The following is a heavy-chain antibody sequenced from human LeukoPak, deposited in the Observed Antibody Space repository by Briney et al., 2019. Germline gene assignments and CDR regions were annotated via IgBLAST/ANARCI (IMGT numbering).Heavy chain of an antibody. CDR1: GFTFSSYW. Sequence: GGSLRLSCGVSGFTFSSYWMSWVRQAPGKGLEWVAIIKQDGSEKYYVDSVKGRFTISRDNAKNSLYLQMNSLRAEDTAVYYCARDSTTSGWNGSHWGTGDSRLDYWGQGTLVTVSS. V-gene: IGHV3-7*01. J-gene: IGHJ4*02. CDR3: ARDSTTSGWNGSHWGTGDSRLDY. D-gene: IGHD6-19*01. CDR2: IKQDGSEK.